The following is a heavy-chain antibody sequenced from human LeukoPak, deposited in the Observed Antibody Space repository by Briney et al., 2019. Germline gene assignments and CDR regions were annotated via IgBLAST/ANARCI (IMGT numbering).Heavy chain of an antibody. CDR3: ARVWGTYYDILTGYYIASHPTGAFDI. V-gene: IGHV1-18*04. CDR1: GYTFTGYY. D-gene: IGHD3-9*01. J-gene: IGHJ3*02. CDR2: ISAYNGNT. Sequence: GASVKVSCKASGYTFTGYYMHWVRQAPGQGLEWMGWISAYNGNTNYAQKLQGRVTMTTDTSTSTAYMELRSLRSDDTAVYYCARVWGTYYDILTGYYIASHPTGAFDIWGQGTMVTVSS.